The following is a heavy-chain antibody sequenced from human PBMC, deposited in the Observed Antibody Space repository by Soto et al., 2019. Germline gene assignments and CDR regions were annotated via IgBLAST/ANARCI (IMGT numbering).Heavy chain of an antibody. V-gene: IGHV4-59*01. CDR3: ARGTSWQLPFDY. Sequence: SETLSLTCTVSRDSISSYYWSWSRQPPWKRLEWIGYISYSGSTDYNPSLKSRVTISGDTSKNQFSLKVSSVTAADTAVYYCARGTSWQLPFDYWGQGTLVTVSS. D-gene: IGHD6-13*01. CDR2: ISYSGST. CDR1: RDSISSYY. J-gene: IGHJ4*02.